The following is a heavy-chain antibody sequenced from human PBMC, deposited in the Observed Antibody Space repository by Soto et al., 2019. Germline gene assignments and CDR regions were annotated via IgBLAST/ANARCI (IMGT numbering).Heavy chain of an antibody. CDR3: ARVSYYDFWSGSRYGMDV. D-gene: IGHD3-3*01. Sequence: PSQTLSLTCAISGDSVSSNSAAWNWIRQSPSRGLEWLGRTYYRSKWYNDYAVSVKSRITINPDTSKNQFSLQLNPVTPEDTAVYYCARVSYYDFWSGSRYGMDVWGQGTTVTVSS. V-gene: IGHV6-1*01. CDR2: TYYRSKWYN. CDR1: GDSVSSNSAA. J-gene: IGHJ6*02.